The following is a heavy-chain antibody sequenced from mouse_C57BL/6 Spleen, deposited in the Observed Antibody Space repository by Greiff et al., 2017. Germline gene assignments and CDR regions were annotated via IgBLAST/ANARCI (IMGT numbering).Heavy chain of an antibody. CDR2: INPSSGYT. D-gene: IGHD1-1*01. Sequence: QVQLQQSGAELARPGASVKMSCKASGYTFTSYTMHWVKQRPGQGLEWIGYINPSSGYTKYNQKFKDKATLTADKSSSTAYMQLSSLTSEDSAVYYCANGSSWYLDVWGTGTTVTVSS. CDR3: ANGSSWYLDV. V-gene: IGHV1-4*01. CDR1: GYTFTSYT. J-gene: IGHJ1*03.